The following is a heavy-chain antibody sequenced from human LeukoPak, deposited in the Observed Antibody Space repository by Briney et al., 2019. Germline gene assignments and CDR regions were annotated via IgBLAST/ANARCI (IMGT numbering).Heavy chain of an antibody. J-gene: IGHJ5*02. CDR3: AREVDAAAAYNWFDP. CDR2: IYYSGTT. D-gene: IGHD2-2*01. CDR1: GGSISSNNYY. V-gene: IGHV4-39*07. Sequence: SETLSLTCTVSGGSISSNNYYWVWIRQPPGKGLEWIGTIYYSGTTYYNPSLKSRVTISVDTSKNQFSLRLSSVTAADTAVYYCAREVDAAAAYNWFDPWGQGTLVTVSS.